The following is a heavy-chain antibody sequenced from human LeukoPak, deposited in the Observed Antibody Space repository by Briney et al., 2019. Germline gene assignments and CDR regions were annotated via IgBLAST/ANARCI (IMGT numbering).Heavy chain of an antibody. CDR3: ARHPTGHMTTDTEA. V-gene: IGHV4-59*08. Sequence: KPSETLSLTCTVSGVSISSYYWSWIRQPPGKGLEWIGYIYYSGSTNYNPSLKSRVTISVDTPKNQFSLKLSSVTAADTAVYYCARHPTGHMTTDTEAWGQGTLVTDSS. J-gene: IGHJ5*02. CDR1: GVSISSYY. D-gene: IGHD4-17*01. CDR2: IYYSGST.